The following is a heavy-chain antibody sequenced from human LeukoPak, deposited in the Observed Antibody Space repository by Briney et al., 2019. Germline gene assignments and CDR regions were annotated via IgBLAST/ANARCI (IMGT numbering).Heavy chain of an antibody. D-gene: IGHD3-3*01. Sequence: GGSLRLSCAASGFTFSSYGMHWVRQAPGKGLEWVAVISYDGSNKYYADSVKGRFTIARDNAKNSVYLEMNSLRADDTAVYYCARSARLMKGVVEVTALDDWGQGTLVTVSS. V-gene: IGHV3-30*03. CDR3: ARSARLMKGVVEVTALDD. CDR1: GFTFSSYG. J-gene: IGHJ4*02. CDR2: ISYDGSNK.